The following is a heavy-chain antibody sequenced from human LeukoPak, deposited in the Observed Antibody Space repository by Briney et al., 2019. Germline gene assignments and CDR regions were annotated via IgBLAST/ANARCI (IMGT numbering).Heavy chain of an antibody. Sequence: GGSLRLSCAASGFTFSNYAMSWVRQAPGKGLEWVSAISGSGGSTYHADSVKGRFTISRDNSKNTLHLQMNSLRAEDTAVYYCAKALVVSAVPPGGWGQGTLVTVSS. J-gene: IGHJ4*02. V-gene: IGHV3-23*01. CDR2: ISGSGGST. D-gene: IGHD6-19*01. CDR3: AKALVVSAVPPGG. CDR1: GFTFSNYA.